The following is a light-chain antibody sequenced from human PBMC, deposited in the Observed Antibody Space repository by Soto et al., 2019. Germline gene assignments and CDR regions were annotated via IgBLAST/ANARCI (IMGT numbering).Light chain of an antibody. Sequence: EIVLTQSQGTLSFSPGERATLSCRASQSVSSSYLVWHQQKPGQAPRLLIYAASRRATGIPDRFSGSGSGTEFTLTISSLQSVDFAVYSCQQYNNWPWTFGQGTKVDIK. J-gene: IGKJ1*01. CDR1: QSVSSSY. V-gene: IGKV3-20*01. CDR3: QQYNNWPWT. CDR2: AAS.